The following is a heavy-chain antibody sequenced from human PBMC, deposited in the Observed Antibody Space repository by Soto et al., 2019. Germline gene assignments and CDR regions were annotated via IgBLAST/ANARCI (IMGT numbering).Heavy chain of an antibody. J-gene: IGHJ6*03. CDR1: GGTFSSYT. CDR2: IIPILGKT. CDR3: ASAADITGTSEGHYYYYYYMDV. Sequence: GASVKVSCKASGGTFSSYTISWVRQAPGQGLEWMGRIIPILGKTNYAQKFQGRVTITTDKSTSTAYMEQSSLRTEDTAENYCASAADITGTSEGHYYYYYYMDVWGKGTTVTVSS. V-gene: IGHV1-69*02. D-gene: IGHD1-20*01.